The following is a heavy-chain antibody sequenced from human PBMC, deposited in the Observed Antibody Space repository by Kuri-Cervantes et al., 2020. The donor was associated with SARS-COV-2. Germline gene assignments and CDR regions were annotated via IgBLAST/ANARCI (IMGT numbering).Heavy chain of an antibody. CDR3: AHRLSIVGASYFDY. V-gene: IGHV2-5*02. D-gene: IGHD1-26*01. Sequence: SGPTLVKPTQTLTLTCTFSGFPLSTSGVGVGWIRQPPGKALEWLALIYWDDDKRYSPSLKSRLTITKETSKNQVVLTMTNMDPVDTATYYGAHRLSIVGASYFDYWGQGTLVTVSS. CDR1: GFPLSTSGVG. J-gene: IGHJ4*02. CDR2: IYWDDDK.